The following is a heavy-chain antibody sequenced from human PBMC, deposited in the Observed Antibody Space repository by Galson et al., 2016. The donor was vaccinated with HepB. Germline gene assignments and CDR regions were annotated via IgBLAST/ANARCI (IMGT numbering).Heavy chain of an antibody. D-gene: IGHD3-3*01. CDR2: ISSTSHST. V-gene: IGHV3-23*01. CDR1: GITFSTSA. Sequence: SLRLSCAVSGITFSTSAMSWVRQAPGQGLEWASAISSTSHSTYYADSVKGRFTISRDNAKNTLFLQMGSLKIDDTAVYYCAKGWSGPDSWGQGTLVTVSS. CDR3: AKGWSGPDS. J-gene: IGHJ4*02.